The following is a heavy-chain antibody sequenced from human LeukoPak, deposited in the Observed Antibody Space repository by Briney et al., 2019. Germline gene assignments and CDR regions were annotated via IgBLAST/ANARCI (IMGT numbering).Heavy chain of an antibody. Sequence: PGGSLRLSCAASGFTFSSYAMSWVRQAPGNGLEWVSAITLSGATTYYADSVKGRVTISRDNSKNTLYLQMNSLRADDTAVYYCAKDRAAFYYDSGVAFDYWGQGTLVTVSS. V-gene: IGHV3-23*01. D-gene: IGHD3-22*01. CDR2: ITLSGATT. CDR3: AKDRAAFYYDSGVAFDY. J-gene: IGHJ4*02. CDR1: GFTFSSYA.